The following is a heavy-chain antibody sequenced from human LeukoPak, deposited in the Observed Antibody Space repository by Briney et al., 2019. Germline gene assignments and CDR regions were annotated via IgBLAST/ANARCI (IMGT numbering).Heavy chain of an antibody. CDR2: ISSSSSTI. CDR1: GFNFDIYN. J-gene: IGHJ4*02. Sequence: PGGSLSLSCVASGFNFDIYNMNWVRQAPGKGLEWVSYISSSSSTIYYADSVKGRFTISRDNAKNTVFLQMNSLSAEDTAVYYCASVFDSWGQGFLVTVSS. CDR3: ASVFDS. V-gene: IGHV3-48*04.